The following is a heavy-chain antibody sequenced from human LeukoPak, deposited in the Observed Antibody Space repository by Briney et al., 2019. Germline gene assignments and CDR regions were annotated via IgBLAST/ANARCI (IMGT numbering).Heavy chain of an antibody. Sequence: GGSLRLSCAASGFTVSSNYMCWVRQAPGKGLEWVSVIYSGGSTYYADSVKGRFTISRDNSKNTLYLQMNSLRAEDTAVYYCARGLGHQLLAYYYYGMDVWGQGTTVTVSS. J-gene: IGHJ6*02. V-gene: IGHV3-53*01. CDR1: GFTVSSNY. CDR2: IYSGGST. D-gene: IGHD2-2*01. CDR3: ARGLGHQLLAYYYYGMDV.